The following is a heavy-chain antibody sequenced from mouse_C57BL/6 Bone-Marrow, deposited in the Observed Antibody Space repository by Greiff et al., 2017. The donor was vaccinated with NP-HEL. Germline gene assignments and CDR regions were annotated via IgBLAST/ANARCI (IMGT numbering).Heavy chain of an antibody. J-gene: IGHJ4*01. CDR2: IWSDGST. Sequence: VKLMESGPGLVAPSQSLSITCTVSGFSLTSYGVHWVRQPPGKGLEWLVVIWSDGSTTYNSALKSRLSISKDNSKSQVFLKMNSLQTDDTAMYYCARHKGGSFYAMDYWGQGTSVTVSS. D-gene: IGHD1-3*01. CDR3: ARHKGGSFYAMDY. CDR1: GFSLTSYG. V-gene: IGHV2-6-1*01.